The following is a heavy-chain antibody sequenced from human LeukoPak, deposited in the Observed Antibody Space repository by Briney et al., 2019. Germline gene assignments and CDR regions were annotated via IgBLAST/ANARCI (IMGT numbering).Heavy chain of an antibody. V-gene: IGHV4-30-4*08. CDR2: ISYTGIT. D-gene: IGHD6-19*01. J-gene: IGHJ4*02. CDR1: GGSISSGDYY. Sequence: SQTLSLTCTVSGGSISSGDYYWSWIRQPPGKGLEWIGYISYTGITYYNPSLRSRFAISIDTSKSEFSLEMSYVTAADTAVYYCASQGAVPRVRGFDYWGPGTLVTVSS. CDR3: ASQGAVPRVRGFDY.